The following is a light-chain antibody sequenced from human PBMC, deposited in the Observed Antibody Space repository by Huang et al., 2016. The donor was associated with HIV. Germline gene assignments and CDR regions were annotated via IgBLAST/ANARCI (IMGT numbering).Light chain of an antibody. CDR1: QGISNS. Sequence: DIQMTQSPSSLSASVGDRVTITCRASQGISNSLAWYQQKPGKAPKLLLYAASRLQSGVPSRFRGSGSGADYTLTITSLQPEDFATYYCQLYFATPRTFGQGTKVEIK. CDR2: AAS. V-gene: IGKV1-NL1*01. J-gene: IGKJ1*01. CDR3: QLYFATPRT.